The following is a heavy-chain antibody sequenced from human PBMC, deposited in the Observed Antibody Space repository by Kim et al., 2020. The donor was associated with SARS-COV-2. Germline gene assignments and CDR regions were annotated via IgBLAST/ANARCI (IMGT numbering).Heavy chain of an antibody. V-gene: IGHV3-7*01. Sequence: GGSLRLSCEVSRLTLSSYCMSWVRQAPGKGLEWVANINQDGSQTYYLESVVGRFSISTDNAKNSLFLQIGSLRAEDTAVYYCARITESNGNLWDYWGQG. CDR3: ARITESNGNLWDY. J-gene: IGHJ4*02. CDR1: RLTLSSYC. D-gene: IGHD2-8*01. CDR2: INQDGSQT.